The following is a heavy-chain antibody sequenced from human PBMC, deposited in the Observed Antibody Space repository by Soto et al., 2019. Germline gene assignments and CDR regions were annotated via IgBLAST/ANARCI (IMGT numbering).Heavy chain of an antibody. CDR2: IYPGDSDT. CDR3: ARRGESIVYGDSFDY. V-gene: IGHV5-51*01. CDR1: GYSFTSYW. J-gene: IGHJ4*02. D-gene: IGHD4-17*01. Sequence: GESLKISCKGSGYSFTSYWIGWVRQMPGKGLEWMGIIYPGDSDTRYSPSFQGQVNISADKSISTAYLQWSSLKASDYSMYYCARRGESIVYGDSFDYWGQGTLVTVSS.